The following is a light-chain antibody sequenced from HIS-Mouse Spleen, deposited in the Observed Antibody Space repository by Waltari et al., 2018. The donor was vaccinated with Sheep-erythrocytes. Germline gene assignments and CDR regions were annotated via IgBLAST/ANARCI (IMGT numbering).Light chain of an antibody. CDR3: CSDAGSYTWV. Sequence: QSALTQPRSVSGSPGQSVTISCTGTSSDVGGYNYVSWYQQHPGKAPKLMIYDVSKRPSVLPDRFAGSKSGNTASLTISGLQAEDEADYYCCSDAGSYTWVFGGGTKLTVL. CDR1: SSDVGGYNY. J-gene: IGLJ3*02. CDR2: DVS. V-gene: IGLV2-11*01.